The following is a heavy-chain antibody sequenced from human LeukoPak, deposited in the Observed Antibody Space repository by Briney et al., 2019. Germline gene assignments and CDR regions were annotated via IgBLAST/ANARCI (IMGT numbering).Heavy chain of an antibody. V-gene: IGHV4-59*12. CDR2: IYYSGTT. D-gene: IGHD3-22*01. CDR3: ARDSGNYYDSSGNPAHYMDV. CDR1: GGSISNYH. J-gene: IGHJ6*03. Sequence: SETLSLTCTVSGGSISNYHWSWIRQPPGKGLEWIGYIYYSGTTNYNPSLKSRVTISLDTSKNQFSLKLSSVTAADTAVYYCARDSGNYYDSSGNPAHYMDVWGKGTTVTVSS.